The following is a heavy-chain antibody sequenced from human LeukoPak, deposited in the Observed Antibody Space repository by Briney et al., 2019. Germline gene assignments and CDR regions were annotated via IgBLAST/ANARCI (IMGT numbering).Heavy chain of an antibody. CDR1: GGSISSGGSY. J-gene: IGHJ4*02. D-gene: IGHD2-15*01. CDR2: IYYSGST. Sequence: PSETLSLTCTVSGGSISSGGSYWSWIRQHPGKGLEWIGYIYYSGSTSYNPSLKSRVTISVDTSKNQFSLKLSSVTAADTAVYYCVRDCSGFYSDDKCVAYWGQGTLVTVSS. CDR3: VRDCSGFYSDDKCVAY. V-gene: IGHV4-31*03.